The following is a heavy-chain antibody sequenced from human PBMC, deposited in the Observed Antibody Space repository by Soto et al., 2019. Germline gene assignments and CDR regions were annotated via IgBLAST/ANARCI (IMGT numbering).Heavy chain of an antibody. CDR2: ISYDGSNK. Sequence: GGFLRLSCAASGFTFSSYAMHWVRQAPGKGLEWVAVISYDGSNKYYADSVKGRFTISRDNSKNTLYLQMNSLRAEDTAVYYCAREHYDFWSGYFGGLLAYWGQGTLVTVSS. V-gene: IGHV3-30-3*01. D-gene: IGHD3-3*01. CDR3: AREHYDFWSGYFGGLLAY. J-gene: IGHJ4*02. CDR1: GFTFSSYA.